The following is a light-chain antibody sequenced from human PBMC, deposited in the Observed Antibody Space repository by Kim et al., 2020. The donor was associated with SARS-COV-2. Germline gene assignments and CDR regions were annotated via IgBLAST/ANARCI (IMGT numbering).Light chain of an antibody. CDR2: GNS. V-gene: IGLV1-40*01. J-gene: IGLJ3*02. CDR3: QSFDSSLSGPV. CDR1: SSNIGAGYD. Sequence: QSALTQPPSVSGAPGQRVTISCTVTSSNIGAGYDAHWYQQLPGTAPKLLIFGNSKRPSGVPDRISGSKSGTSASLAITGLQAEDEADYYCQSFDSSLSGPVFGGGTKLTVL.